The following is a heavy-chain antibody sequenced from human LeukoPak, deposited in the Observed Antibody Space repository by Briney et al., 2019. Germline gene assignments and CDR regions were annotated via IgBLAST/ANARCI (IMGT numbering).Heavy chain of an antibody. D-gene: IGHD3-10*01. CDR1: GYSFTSYW. Sequence: GESLKISCKGSGYSFTSYWIGWVRQMPGKGLEWMGIFYPGDSHTTYSPSFQGQVTISADKSISTAYLQWSSLKASDTAMYYCARILVVRGVIYGMDVWGQGTTVTVSS. J-gene: IGHJ6*02. CDR2: FYPGDSHT. CDR3: ARILVVRGVIYGMDV. V-gene: IGHV5-51*01.